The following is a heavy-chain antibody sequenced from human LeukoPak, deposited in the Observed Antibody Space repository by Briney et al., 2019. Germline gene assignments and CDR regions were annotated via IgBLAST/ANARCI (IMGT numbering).Heavy chain of an antibody. D-gene: IGHD1-26*01. CDR3: AKDGDTVSGTYYFDMDV. CDR2: IRYDAINK. V-gene: IGHV3-30*02. CDR1: GFTFSTYV. Sequence: PGGSLRLSCAASGFTFSTYVMHWVRQAPGKGLEWVAFIRYDAINKYYADSVKGRFTISRDNSRTTLYLQMNSLRAEDTALYYCAKDGDTVSGTYYFDMDVWGKGTTVTISS. J-gene: IGHJ6*03.